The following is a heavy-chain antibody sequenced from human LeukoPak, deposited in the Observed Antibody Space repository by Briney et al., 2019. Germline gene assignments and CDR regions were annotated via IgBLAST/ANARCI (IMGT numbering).Heavy chain of an antibody. J-gene: IGHJ6*02. V-gene: IGHV3-23*01. CDR2: ISGSGGST. Sequence: GGSLRLSCAASGFTFSSYAMSWVRQAPGKGLEWVSAISGSGGSTYYADSVRGRFTISRDNSKNTLYLQMNSLRAEDTAVYYCAKDQVAEYYYYYGMDVWGQGTTVTVSS. D-gene: IGHD6-13*01. CDR3: AKDQVAEYYYYYGMDV. CDR1: GFTFSSYA.